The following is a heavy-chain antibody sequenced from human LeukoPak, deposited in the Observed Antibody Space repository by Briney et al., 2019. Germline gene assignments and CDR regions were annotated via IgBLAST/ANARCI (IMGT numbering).Heavy chain of an antibody. V-gene: IGHV3-30*04. CDR1: GFIFNNYA. J-gene: IGHJ4*02. CDR3: ARGARKGDDYGGLFDY. CDR2: ISNDGSKK. Sequence: GGSLRLSCAASGFIFNNYAMSWVRQAPGKGLEWVAVISNDGSKKDYADSVKGRFTISRDNSKNTLYLQMNSLRAEDTAVYYCARGARKGDDYGGLFDYWGQGTLVTVSS. D-gene: IGHD4-17*01.